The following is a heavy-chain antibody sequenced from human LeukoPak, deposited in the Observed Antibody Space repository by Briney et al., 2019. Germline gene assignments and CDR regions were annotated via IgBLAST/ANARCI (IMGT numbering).Heavy chain of an antibody. CDR1: GFSFSNYW. Sequence: GGSLRLSCSVSGFSFSNYWMSWVRQAPGKGLEWVASINEDGSQKQYVDSVKGRFTISRDNAKNSPYLQVNSLRAEDTAVYYCAKDYDSSGWYGYWGQGTLVTVSS. CDR3: AKDYDSSGWYGY. D-gene: IGHD6-19*01. CDR2: INEDGSQK. V-gene: IGHV3-7*03. J-gene: IGHJ4*02.